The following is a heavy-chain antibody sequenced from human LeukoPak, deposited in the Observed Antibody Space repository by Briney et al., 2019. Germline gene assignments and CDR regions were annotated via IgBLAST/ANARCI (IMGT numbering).Heavy chain of an antibody. D-gene: IGHD5-24*01. CDR3: TRAGPRRDGYNSDY. V-gene: IGHV3-48*01. J-gene: IGHJ4*02. CDR2: ISSSSSTI. Sequence: PSGTLSLTCAVSGGSISSSNWWSWARQAPGKGLEWVSYISSSSSTIFYADSVKGRFTISRDFAKNSLYLQMNSLRAADTAVYYCTRAGPRRDGYNSDYWGQGTLVTVSS. CDR1: GGSISSSN.